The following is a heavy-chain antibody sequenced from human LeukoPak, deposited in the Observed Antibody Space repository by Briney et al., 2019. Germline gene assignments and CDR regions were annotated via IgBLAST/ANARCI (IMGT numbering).Heavy chain of an antibody. V-gene: IGHV4-59*01. D-gene: IGHD6-13*01. Sequence: SETLSLTCTVSGGSISSYYWSWIRQPPGKGLEWIGNIYYSGSTNYNPSLKSRVTISVDTSKNQFSLKLRSVSAADTAMYYCARDRLAAAGRYYYYGMDVWGQGTTVTVSS. CDR2: IYYSGST. CDR1: GGSISSYY. CDR3: ARDRLAAAGRYYYYGMDV. J-gene: IGHJ6*02.